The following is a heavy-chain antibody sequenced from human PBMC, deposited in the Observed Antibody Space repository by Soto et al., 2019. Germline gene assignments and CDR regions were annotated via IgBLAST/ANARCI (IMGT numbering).Heavy chain of an antibody. J-gene: IGHJ6*03. V-gene: IGHV3-21*01. CDR3: ARSPPTDDSNQYYYYYMDV. CDR2: ISSSSSYI. CDR1: GFTFSSYS. D-gene: IGHD4-4*01. Sequence: GGSLRLSCAASGFTFSSYSMNWVRQAPGKGLEWVSSISSSSSYIYYADSVKGRFTNSRDNAKNSLYLQMNSLRAEDTAVYYCARSPPTDDSNQYYYYYMDVWGKGTTVTVSS.